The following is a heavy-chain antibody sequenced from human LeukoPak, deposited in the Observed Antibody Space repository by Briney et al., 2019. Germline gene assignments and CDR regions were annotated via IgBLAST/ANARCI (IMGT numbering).Heavy chain of an antibody. Sequence: SVKVSCKASGGTFSSYAISWVRQAPGQGLEWMGRIIPIFGTANYAQKFQGRVTITTDQSTSTAYMELSSLRSEDTAVYYCARGQRITMVRGVIMASSFDYWGQGTLVTVSS. CDR2: IIPIFGTA. J-gene: IGHJ4*02. V-gene: IGHV1-69*05. D-gene: IGHD3-10*01. CDR1: GGTFSSYA. CDR3: ARGQRITMVRGVIMASSFDY.